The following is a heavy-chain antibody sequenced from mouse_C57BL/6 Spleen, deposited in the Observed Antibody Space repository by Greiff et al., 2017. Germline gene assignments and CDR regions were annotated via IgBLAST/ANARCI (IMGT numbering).Heavy chain of an antibody. J-gene: IGHJ4*01. CDR1: GFSLTSSG. CDR3: ARQGSDSYAMDY. V-gene: IGHV2-6-1*01. CDR2: IWSDGST. Sequence: VQLQQSGPGLVAPSQSLSITCTVSGFSLTSSGVHWVRQPPGKGLEWLVVIWSDGSTTYNSALKSRLSISKDNSKSQVFLKMNSLQTDDTAMYYCARQGSDSYAMDYWGQGTSVTVSS.